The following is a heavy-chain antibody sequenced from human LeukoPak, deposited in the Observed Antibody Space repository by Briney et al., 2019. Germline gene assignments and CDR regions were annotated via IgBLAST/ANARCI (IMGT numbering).Heavy chain of an antibody. J-gene: IGHJ6*04. CDR1: GFTFSSYA. D-gene: IGHD3-10*01. CDR2: ISGSGGST. CDR3: AKVRGVTIYYYGMDV. V-gene: IGHV3-23*01. Sequence: GGSLRLSCAASGFTFSSYAMSWVRQAPGKGLEWVSVISGSGGSTYYADSVKGRFTISRDNSKNTLYLQMNSLRAEDTAVYYCAKVRGVTIYYYGMDVWGKGTTVTVSS.